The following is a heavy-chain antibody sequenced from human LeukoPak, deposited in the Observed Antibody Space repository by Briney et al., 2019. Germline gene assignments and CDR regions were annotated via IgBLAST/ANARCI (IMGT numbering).Heavy chain of an antibody. J-gene: IGHJ4*02. V-gene: IGHV3-23*01. CDR1: GFTFSSYA. D-gene: IGHD2-2*01. CDR2: IIGSGGST. Sequence: GGSLRLSCAASGFTFSSYAMSWGRQAPGKGLEWVSAIIGSGGSTYYADSVKGRFTISRDNSKNTLYLQMNSMRDEDTAVYYCAKPARCTSCIYYFDYWGQGTLVTVSS. CDR3: AKPARCTSCIYYFDY.